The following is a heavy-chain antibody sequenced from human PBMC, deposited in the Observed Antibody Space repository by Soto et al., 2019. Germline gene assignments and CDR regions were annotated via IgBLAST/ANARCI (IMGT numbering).Heavy chain of an antibody. CDR3: AKGRLVGATPFDY. D-gene: IGHD1-26*01. CDR2: ISWNSGSI. J-gene: IGHJ4*02. CDR1: GFTFDDYA. Sequence: GGSLRLSCAASGFTFDDYAMHWVRQAPGKGLEWVSGISWNSGSIGYADSVKGRFTISRDNAKNSLYLQMNSLRAEDTALYYCAKGRLVGATPFDYWGQGTLVTVSS. V-gene: IGHV3-9*01.